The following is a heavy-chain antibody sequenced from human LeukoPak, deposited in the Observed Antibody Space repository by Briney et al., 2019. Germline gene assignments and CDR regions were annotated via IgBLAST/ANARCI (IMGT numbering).Heavy chain of an antibody. CDR1: GFNFGEFW. Sequence: GGSLRLSCAASGFNFGEFWMAWVRQAPGKGLEWVAFIRYDGSNKYYADSVKGRFTISRDNSKNTLYLQMNSLRAEDTAVYYCAKDPGYWGQGTLVTVSS. CDR2: IRYDGSNK. D-gene: IGHD7-27*01. J-gene: IGHJ4*02. CDR3: AKDPGY. V-gene: IGHV3-30*02.